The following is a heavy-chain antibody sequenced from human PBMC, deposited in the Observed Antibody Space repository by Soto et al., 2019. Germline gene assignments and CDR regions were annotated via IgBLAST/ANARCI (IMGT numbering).Heavy chain of an antibody. D-gene: IGHD2-8*01. CDR3: ARDGGHCTRTTGYSGFES. CDR2: IWHDGSEE. CDR1: GFTFNNHG. J-gene: IGHJ4*02. V-gene: IGHV3-33*01. Sequence: QGHLLQSGGGVVRPGRSLTLSCEASGFTFNNHGAHWVRQAPGKGLEWVAVIWHDGSEEYYADSVKGRFTISRDNFKNTLSLRMNILTVADTAIYYCARDGGHCTRTTGYSGFESWGQGSLITVSS.